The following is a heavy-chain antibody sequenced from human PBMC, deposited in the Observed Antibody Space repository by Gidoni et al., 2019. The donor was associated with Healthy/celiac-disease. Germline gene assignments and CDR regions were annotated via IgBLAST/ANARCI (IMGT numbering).Heavy chain of an antibody. CDR2: INHSGST. J-gene: IGHJ5*02. Sequence: QVQLQQWGAGLLKPSETLSLPCAVYGGSFSGYYWSWIRQPPGRGLEWIGEINHSGSTNYNPSLKSRVTISVDTSKAQFSLKLSAVTAADTAVYYCARGMKQLPRQWFDPWGQGTLVTVSS. CDR3: ARGMKQLPRQWFDP. D-gene: IGHD6-13*01. V-gene: IGHV4-34*01. CDR1: GGSFSGYY.